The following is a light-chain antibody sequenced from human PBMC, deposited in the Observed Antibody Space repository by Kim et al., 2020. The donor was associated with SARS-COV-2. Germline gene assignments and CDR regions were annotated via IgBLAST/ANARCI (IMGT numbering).Light chain of an antibody. CDR1: SLRSYY. CDR3: NSRDSNDYVV. CDR2: GKN. V-gene: IGLV3-19*01. J-gene: IGLJ2*01. Sequence: SSELTQDPAVSVALGQTVRITCQGDSLRSYYATWYQQKPGQAQIVVIYGKNNRPSGIPDRFSGSSSGNTASLTITGTQAGDEADYYCNSRDSNDYVVFGGGTQLTVL.